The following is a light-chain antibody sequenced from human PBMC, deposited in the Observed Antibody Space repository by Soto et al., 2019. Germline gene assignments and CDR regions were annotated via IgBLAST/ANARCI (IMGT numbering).Light chain of an antibody. CDR3: SSFTSTSTQV. V-gene: IGLV2-14*01. J-gene: IGLJ3*02. CDR1: RSNLGAGYD. CDR2: EVS. Sequence: QSVLTQPPSVSGAPGQGVTISCTGTRSNLGAGYDVHWYQQHPGKAPKLMIYEVSNRPSGVSNRFSGSKSGNTASLTISGLQAEDEADYYCSSFTSTSTQVLGGGTKLTVL.